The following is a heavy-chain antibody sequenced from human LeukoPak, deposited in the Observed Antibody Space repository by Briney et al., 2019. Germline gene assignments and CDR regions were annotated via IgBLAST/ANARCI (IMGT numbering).Heavy chain of an antibody. CDR2: INHSGST. J-gene: IGHJ4*02. CDR1: GGSFSGYY. CDR3: ARGSNYYDSSGSFDH. D-gene: IGHD3-22*01. Sequence: SETLSLTCAVYGGSFSGYYWSWIRQPPGKGLEWIGEINHSGSTNYNPSLKSRVTISVDTSKNQFSLKLSSVTAADRAVYYCARGSNYYDSSGSFDHWGQGTLVTVSS. V-gene: IGHV4-34*01.